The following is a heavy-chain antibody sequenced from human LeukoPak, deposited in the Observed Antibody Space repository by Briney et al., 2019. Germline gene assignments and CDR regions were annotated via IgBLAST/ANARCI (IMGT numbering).Heavy chain of an antibody. CDR3: ARDPRWLTPDCTSTSCYENYIDP. CDR1: GYSISSGYQ. V-gene: IGHV4-38-2*02. Sequence: SETLSLTCGVSGYSISSGYQWAWIRQSPGKGLEWIGSIYHSGSAHYNPSLKSRVTISVETSKNQFSLNMYSVTAADTAVYYCARDPRWLTPDCTSTSCYENYIDPWGRGTLVTVSS. J-gene: IGHJ5*02. D-gene: IGHD2-2*01. CDR2: IYHSGSA.